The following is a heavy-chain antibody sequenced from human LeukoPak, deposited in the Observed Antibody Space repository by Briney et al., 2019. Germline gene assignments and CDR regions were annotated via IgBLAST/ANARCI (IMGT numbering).Heavy chain of an antibody. V-gene: IGHV1-18*01. CDR1: GYTFTSYG. CDR3: ARDMGRDTATGGYYYYYYYMDV. CDR2: ISAYNGNT. J-gene: IGHJ6*03. Sequence: ASVKVSCKASGYTFTSYGINWVRQAPGQGLEWMGWISAYNGNTNYAQKLQGRVTMTTDTSTSTAYMELRSLRSDDTAVYYCARDMGRDTATGGYYYYYYYMDVWGKGTTVTVSS. D-gene: IGHD5-18*01.